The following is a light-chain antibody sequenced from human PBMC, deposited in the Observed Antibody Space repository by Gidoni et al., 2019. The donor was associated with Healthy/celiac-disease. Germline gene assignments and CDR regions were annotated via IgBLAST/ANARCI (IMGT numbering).Light chain of an antibody. CDR3: QQYGSSPLT. CDR2: GAS. Sequence: EMVLTQSPGTLSLSQGERATLSCRASQSVSSSYLAWYQQKPVQAPRLLIYGASSRANGIPDRFSGSGSGTDFTLTISRLEPEDFAVYSCQQYGSSPLTFGGGTKVEIK. CDR1: QSVSSSY. J-gene: IGKJ4*01. V-gene: IGKV3-20*01.